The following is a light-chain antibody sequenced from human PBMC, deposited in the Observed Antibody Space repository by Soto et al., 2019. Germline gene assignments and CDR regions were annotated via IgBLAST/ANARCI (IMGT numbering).Light chain of an antibody. CDR2: KAS. Sequence: DIQMTQSPSTLSASVGDRVTITCRASQSISSWLAWYQQKPGKAPKLLIYKASSLESGVPSRFSGSGSGTEFTLSISRLQTDDFATYYCQQYGSFSPITFGGGTKVDIK. V-gene: IGKV1-5*03. J-gene: IGKJ4*01. CDR1: QSISSW. CDR3: QQYGSFSPIT.